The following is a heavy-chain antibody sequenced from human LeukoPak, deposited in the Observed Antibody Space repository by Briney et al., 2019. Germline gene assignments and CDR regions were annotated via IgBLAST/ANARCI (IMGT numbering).Heavy chain of an antibody. V-gene: IGHV3-23*01. D-gene: IGHD3-9*01. J-gene: IGHJ4*02. CDR1: GFTFSTYA. Sequence: GGSLRLSCVASGFTFSTYAMTWVRQGPGMGLEWVSTVDGSGGTYYADSVKGRFTISRDISKDTLYLQMNSLRAEDTAIYYCARVLQYFEALDYWGQGVLDTVSS. CDR2: VDGSGGT. CDR3: ARVLQYFEALDY.